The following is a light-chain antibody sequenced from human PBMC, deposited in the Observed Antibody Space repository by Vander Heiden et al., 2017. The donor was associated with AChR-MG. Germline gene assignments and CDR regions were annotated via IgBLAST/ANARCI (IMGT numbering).Light chain of an antibody. CDR1: QSIGSL. CDR3: QQYNTFWT. J-gene: IGKJ1*01. Sequence: DIQMTQSPSTLSASVGDRVTITCRASQSIGSLLAWYQQKPGKAPKLLIYKASSVESGVPSRLSGSGSGTEFTLTISSRQPDDFATYYGQQYNTFWTLGKGTKVEIK. V-gene: IGKV1-5*03. CDR2: KAS.